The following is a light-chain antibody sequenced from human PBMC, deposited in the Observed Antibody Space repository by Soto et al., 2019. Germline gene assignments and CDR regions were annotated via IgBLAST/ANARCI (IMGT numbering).Light chain of an antibody. CDR2: DAS. J-gene: IGKJ5*01. Sequence: EIVMTQSPATLSASPLEGTTLXCRASQSVYTYLAWYQQKPGQAPRLLIYDASNRATGIPARFSGSGSGTDFTLTISSLEPEDLAVYYCQQYGSSPITFGQGTRLENK. CDR1: QSVYTY. CDR3: QQYGSSPIT. V-gene: IGKV3-11*01.